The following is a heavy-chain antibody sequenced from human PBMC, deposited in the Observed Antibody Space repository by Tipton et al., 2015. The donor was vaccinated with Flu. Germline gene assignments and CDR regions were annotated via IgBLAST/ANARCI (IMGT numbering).Heavy chain of an antibody. V-gene: IGHV4-4*07. CDR1: GGSLSSFY. CDR2: VYSSGTT. Sequence: LVQSSETLSLTCSVSGGSLSSFYWTWIRQSVGKGLEWIGRVYSSGTTNLNPSLKSRLTMSVDASKNHFSLTLRSVTAADTAVYYCARGSGSGTFTIFDLWGQGTLVTVSS. D-gene: IGHD3-10*01. J-gene: IGHJ5*02. CDR3: ARGSGSGTFTIFDL.